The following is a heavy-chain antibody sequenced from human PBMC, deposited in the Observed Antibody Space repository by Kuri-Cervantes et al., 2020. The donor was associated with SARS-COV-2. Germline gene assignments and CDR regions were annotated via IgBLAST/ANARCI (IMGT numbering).Heavy chain of an antibody. CDR2: ISSSSSTI. J-gene: IGHJ6*04. CDR3: ARPGGFLDV. Sequence: GESLKISCAASGFTFSSYSVNWVRQAPGKGLEWVSYISSSSSTIYYADSVKGRFTISRDNAKNSLYLQMNSLRAEDTAVYYCARPGGFLDVWGKGTTVTVSS. D-gene: IGHD4-23*01. CDR1: GFTFSSYS. V-gene: IGHV3-48*01.